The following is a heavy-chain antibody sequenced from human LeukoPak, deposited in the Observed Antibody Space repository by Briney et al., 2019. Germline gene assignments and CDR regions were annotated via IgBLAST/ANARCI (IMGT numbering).Heavy chain of an antibody. J-gene: IGHJ4*02. D-gene: IGHD1-26*01. V-gene: IGHV3-7*01. Sequence: GGSLRLSCAASGFTLISYWMTWVRQAPGKGLEWVANIKQDGSEKYYVDSVKGRFTISRDNAKNSLYLQMNSLRAEDTAVYYCARDKWELVLWGQGTLVTVSS. CDR2: IKQDGSEK. CDR1: GFTLISYW. CDR3: ARDKWELVL.